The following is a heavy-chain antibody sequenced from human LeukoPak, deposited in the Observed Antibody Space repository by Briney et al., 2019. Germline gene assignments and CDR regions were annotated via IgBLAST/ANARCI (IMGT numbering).Heavy chain of an antibody. Sequence: GGSLRLSCAASGFTFSSYWMHWVRQAPGKGLEWVAFIRYDGSNKYYADSVKGRFTISRDNSKNTLYLQMNSLRAEDTAVYYCAKDRAALVDIVATTPMQFWGQGTLVTVSS. CDR3: AKDRAALVDIVATTPMQF. CDR2: IRYDGSNK. CDR1: GFTFSSYW. V-gene: IGHV3-30*02. D-gene: IGHD5-12*01. J-gene: IGHJ4*02.